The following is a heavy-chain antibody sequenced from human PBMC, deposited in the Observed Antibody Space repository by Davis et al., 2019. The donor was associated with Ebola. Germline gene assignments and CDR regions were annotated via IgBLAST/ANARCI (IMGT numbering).Heavy chain of an antibody. CDR1: SISSSSYY. Sequence: SISSSSYYWCWIRPPPGKALEWLSRIVWDDDKFYSTSLKTRLTIAKDTSKNQAVLTMTNKDPVDTATYYWARIYCSGGSCYFDYWGQGTLVTVSS. J-gene: IGHJ4*02. D-gene: IGHD2-15*01. CDR2: IVWDDDK. V-gene: IGHV2-70*16. CDR3: ARIYCSGGSCYFDY.